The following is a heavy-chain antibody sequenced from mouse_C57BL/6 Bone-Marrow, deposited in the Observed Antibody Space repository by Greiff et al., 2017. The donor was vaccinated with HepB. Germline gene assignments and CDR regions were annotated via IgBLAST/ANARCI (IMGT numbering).Heavy chain of an antibody. D-gene: IGHD2-12*01. CDR1: GYTFTSYW. V-gene: IGHV1-64*01. Sequence: QVQLQQPGAELVKPGASVKLSCKASGYTFTSYWMHWVKQRPGQGLEWIGMIHPNSGSTNYNEKFKSKATLTVDKSSSTAYMQLSSLTSEDSAVYYCARSEWFTRAMDYWGQGTSVTVSS. CDR3: ARSEWFTRAMDY. CDR2: IHPNSGST. J-gene: IGHJ4*01.